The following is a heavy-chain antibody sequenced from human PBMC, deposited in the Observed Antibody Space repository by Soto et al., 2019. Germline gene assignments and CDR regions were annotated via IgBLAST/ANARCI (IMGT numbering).Heavy chain of an antibody. CDR1: GFTFTSSA. D-gene: IGHD2-15*01. CDR3: ATYCSGGSCYSGYYYGTEV. J-gene: IGHJ6*04. V-gene: IGHV1-58*01. Sequence: SVKVSCKASGFTFTSSAVQWVRQARGQRLEWIGWIVVGSGNTNYAQKFQERVTITRDMSTSTAYMELSSLRSEDTAVYYCATYCSGGSCYSGYYYGTEVWGKGTTVTVSS. CDR2: IVVGSGNT.